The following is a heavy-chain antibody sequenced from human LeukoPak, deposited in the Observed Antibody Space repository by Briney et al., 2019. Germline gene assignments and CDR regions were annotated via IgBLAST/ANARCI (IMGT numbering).Heavy chain of an antibody. CDR1: GFTVDSNY. D-gene: IGHD2-21*02. Sequence: KTGGSLRLSCAASGFTVDSNYLSWIRQPPGKGLEWIGEINHSGSTNYNPSLKSRVTISVDTSKNQFSLKLSSVTAADTAVYYCNADCGGDCSHGEPDYWGQGTLVTVSS. CDR3: NADCGGDCSHGEPDY. CDR2: INHSGST. V-gene: IGHV4-34*08. J-gene: IGHJ4*02.